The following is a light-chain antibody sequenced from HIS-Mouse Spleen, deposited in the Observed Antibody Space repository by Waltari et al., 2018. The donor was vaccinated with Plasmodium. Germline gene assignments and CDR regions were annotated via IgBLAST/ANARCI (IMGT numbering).Light chain of an antibody. Sequence: AIQLTQSPPSLSASVGDRVTITCRASQGISSALAWYQQKPGKAPKLLIYDASSLESGVPSRFSGSGSGTDFTLTISSLQPEDFATYYCQQFNNYPSITFGQGTRLEIK. V-gene: IGKV1D-13*01. CDR2: DAS. J-gene: IGKJ5*01. CDR1: QGISSA. CDR3: QQFNNYPSIT.